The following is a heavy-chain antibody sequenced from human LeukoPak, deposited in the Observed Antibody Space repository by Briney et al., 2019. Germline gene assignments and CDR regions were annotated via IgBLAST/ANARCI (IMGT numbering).Heavy chain of an antibody. CDR2: IYYSGST. D-gene: IGHD3/OR15-3a*01. CDR1: GGSISSSSYY. Sequence: PSETLSLTCTVSGGSISSSSYYWGWIRQPPGKGLEWIGSIYYSGSTYYNPSLKSRVTISVDTSKNQFSLKLSSVTAADTAVYYCARQDEISVQYWTRGPGAFDIWGQGTMVTVSS. V-gene: IGHV4-39*01. J-gene: IGHJ3*02. CDR3: ARQDEISVQYWTRGPGAFDI.